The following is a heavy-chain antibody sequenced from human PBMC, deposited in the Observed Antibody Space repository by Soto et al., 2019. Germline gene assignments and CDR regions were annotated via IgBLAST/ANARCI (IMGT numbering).Heavy chain of an antibody. CDR3: ARESNSAQFDY. CDR1: GGFISSYY. V-gene: IGHV4-59*01. D-gene: IGHD4-4*01. Sequence: PEETLSLTCTVSGGFISSYYWSCIRQPPGKGLEWIGYIYYSGSTNYNPSLKSRVSISVDTSKNQFSLKLSSVTAADTAVYYCARESNSAQFDYWGQGTLVTVSS. J-gene: IGHJ4*02. CDR2: IYYSGST.